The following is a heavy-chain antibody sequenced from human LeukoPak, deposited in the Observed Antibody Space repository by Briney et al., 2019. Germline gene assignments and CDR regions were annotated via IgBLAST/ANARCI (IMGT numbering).Heavy chain of an antibody. Sequence: GESLKISCKGSGYSFTSYWIGWVRQMPGKGLEWMGIIYPGDSDTRYSPSFQGQVTISADKSISTAYLQWSSLKASDTAMYYCARQTAAAGTYRYYYGMDVWGQGTTVTVSS. CDR3: ARQTAAAGTYRYYYGMDV. CDR2: IYPGDSDT. V-gene: IGHV5-51*01. CDR1: GYSFTSYW. J-gene: IGHJ6*02. D-gene: IGHD6-13*01.